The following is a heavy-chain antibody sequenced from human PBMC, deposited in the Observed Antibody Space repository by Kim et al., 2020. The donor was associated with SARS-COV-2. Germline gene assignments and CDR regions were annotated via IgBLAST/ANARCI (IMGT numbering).Heavy chain of an antibody. J-gene: IGHJ4*02. D-gene: IGHD1-26*01. CDR3: AKGPRRVPSFFDS. V-gene: IGHV3-23*01. Sequence: YADSVKGRCTISRDNFKNAVYLQMSSLSAEDTAIYYCAKGPRRVPSFFDSWGQGTLVTVSS.